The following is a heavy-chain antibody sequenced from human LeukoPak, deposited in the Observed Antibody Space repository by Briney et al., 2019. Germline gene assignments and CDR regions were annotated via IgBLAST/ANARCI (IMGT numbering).Heavy chain of an antibody. J-gene: IGHJ5*02. Sequence: GASVKVSCKTSGGTFLSHTFSWVRQAPGQGLEWMGKITPVINTANYAQTFQGRVSIYADKSTTTVYMDLSGLRPDDTAVYYCARVNLRGSNYNWFDHWGQGTRVTVSS. D-gene: IGHD3-10*01. CDR2: ITPVINTA. CDR3: ARVNLRGSNYNWFDH. CDR1: GGTFLSHT. V-gene: IGHV1-69*08.